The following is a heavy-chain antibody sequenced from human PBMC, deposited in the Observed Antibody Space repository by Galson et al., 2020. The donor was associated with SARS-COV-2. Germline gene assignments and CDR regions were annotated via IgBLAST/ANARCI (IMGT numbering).Heavy chain of an antibody. J-gene: IGHJ6*03. CDR2: INPGGDT. Sequence: SETLSLTCAVYGGSFSGYSWTWIRQAPGKGLEWIGEINPGGDTKYSPSPSSRVTLSVDTSKNQFSLKLTSVSAADTALYFCARGRQGVVPSPVLGLCPFYLYFYMDVWAKGTTVAVAS. CDR3: ARGRQGVVPSPVLGLCPFYLYFYMDV. CDR1: GGSFSGYS. D-gene: IGHD3-10*01. V-gene: IGHV4-34*01.